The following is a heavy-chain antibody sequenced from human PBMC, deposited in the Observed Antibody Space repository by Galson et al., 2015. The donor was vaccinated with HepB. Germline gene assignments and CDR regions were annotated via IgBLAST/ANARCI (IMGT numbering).Heavy chain of an antibody. J-gene: IGHJ3*02. CDR2: IYYSGST. V-gene: IGHV4-39*01. D-gene: IGHD6-13*01. Sequence: SETLSLTCTVSGGSISSSSYSWGWIRQPPGKGLEWIGSIYYSGSTYYNPSLKSRVTISVDTSKNQFSLTLSSVTAADTAVYYGARHLRSSWFDAFDIWGQGTMVTVSS. CDR1: GGSISSSSYS. CDR3: ARHLRSSWFDAFDI.